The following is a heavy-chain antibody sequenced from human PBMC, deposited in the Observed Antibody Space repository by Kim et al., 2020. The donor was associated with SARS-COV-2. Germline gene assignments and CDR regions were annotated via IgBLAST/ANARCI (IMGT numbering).Heavy chain of an antibody. V-gene: IGHV3-30*18. D-gene: IGHD3-16*02. J-gene: IGHJ6*02. Sequence: GGSLRLSCAASGFTFSSYGMHWVRQAPGKGLEWVAVISYDGSNKYYADSVKGRFTISRDNSKNTLYLQMNSLRAEDKAVYYCAKDRRKAYDYVWGSYRSYYYYGMDVWGQGTTVTVSS. CDR1: GFTFSSYG. CDR2: ISYDGSNK. CDR3: AKDRRKAYDYVWGSYRSYYYYGMDV.